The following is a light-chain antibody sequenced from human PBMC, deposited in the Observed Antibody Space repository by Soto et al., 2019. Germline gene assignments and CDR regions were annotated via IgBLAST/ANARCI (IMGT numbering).Light chain of an antibody. J-gene: IGKJ1*01. V-gene: IGKV1-5*03. CDR1: QSISVW. CDR3: QQYKTYPT. Sequence: DIQMTQSASILSASVGDRLTITYRASQSISVWLAWYQQKPGKAPKLLMYEASTLQSGVPSRFGGSGSGTDFTLTISSLQPDDFATYYCQQYKTYPTFGQGTKVEIK. CDR2: EAS.